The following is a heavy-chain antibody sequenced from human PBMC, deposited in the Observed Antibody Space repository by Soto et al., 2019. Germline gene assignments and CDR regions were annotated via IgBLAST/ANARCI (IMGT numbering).Heavy chain of an antibody. CDR3: ASGVYSYGSYHFDY. CDR1: GGSISSGGYY. D-gene: IGHD5-18*01. CDR2: IYYSGST. J-gene: IGHJ4*02. Sequence: SEALSLTCTVSGGSISSGGYYWSWIRQHPGKGLEWIGYIYYSGSTYYNPSLKSRVTISVDTSKNQFSLKLSSVTAADTAVYYCASGVYSYGSYHFDYWGQGTLVTVSS. V-gene: IGHV4-31*03.